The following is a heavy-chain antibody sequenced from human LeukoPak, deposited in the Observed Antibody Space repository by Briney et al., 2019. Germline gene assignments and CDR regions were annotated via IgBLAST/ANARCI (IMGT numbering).Heavy chain of an antibody. V-gene: IGHV3-21*01. CDR2: ISSSSSYI. D-gene: IGHD2-2*01. CDR3: ARVCSSTSCYRGLGGFDY. CDR1: GFTFSSYS. J-gene: IGHJ4*02. Sequence: GGSLGLSCAASGFTFSSYSMNWVCQAPGKGLEWVSSISSSSSYIYYVDSVKGRFTISRDNAKNSLYLQMNSLRAEDTAVYYCARVCSSTSCYRGLGGFDYWGQGTLVTVSS.